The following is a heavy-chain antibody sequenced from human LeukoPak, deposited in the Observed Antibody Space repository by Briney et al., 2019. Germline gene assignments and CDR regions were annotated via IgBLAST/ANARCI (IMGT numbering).Heavy chain of an antibody. Sequence: ESGPTLVNPTQTLTLTCTFSGFSFTTSQVGVGWIRQPPGKALEWLALIYWNDDKRYSPSLKSRLTITKDTSKNQVVLTMTNMDPVDTATYYCAHRSIRDGYNGPFDYWGQGTLVTVSS. D-gene: IGHD5-24*01. CDR1: GFSFTTSQVG. CDR2: IYWNDDK. V-gene: IGHV2-5*01. J-gene: IGHJ4*02. CDR3: AHRSIRDGYNGPFDY.